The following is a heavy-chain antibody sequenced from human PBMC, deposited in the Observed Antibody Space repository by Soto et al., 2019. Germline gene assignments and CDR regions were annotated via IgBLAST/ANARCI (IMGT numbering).Heavy chain of an antibody. D-gene: IGHD6-13*01. V-gene: IGHV4-59*01. CDR3: ASGIAAAGTTYGMDV. J-gene: IGHJ6*02. CDR2: IYYSGST. CDR1: GGSISSYY. Sequence: PSETLSLTCTVSGGSISSYYLSWIRQPPGKGLEWIGYIYYSGSTNYNPSLKGRVTISVDTSKNQFSLKLSSVTAADTAVYYCASGIAAAGTTYGMDVWGQGTTVTVSS.